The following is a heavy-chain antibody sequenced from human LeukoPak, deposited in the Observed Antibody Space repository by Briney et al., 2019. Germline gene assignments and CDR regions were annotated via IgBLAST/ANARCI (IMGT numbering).Heavy chain of an antibody. CDR3: ATRGYSGYDPYYYYGMDI. CDR1: GGSISSSSYY. CDR2: IYYSGNT. V-gene: IGHV4-39*01. J-gene: IGHJ6*02. D-gene: IGHD5-12*01. Sequence: SETLSLTCTVSGGSISSSSYYWGWIRQPPGKGLEWIGRIYYSGNTYYNPSLKSRVTISVDTSKNQFSLKLSSVTAADTAVFHCATRGYSGYDPYYYYGMDIWGQGTTVTVSS.